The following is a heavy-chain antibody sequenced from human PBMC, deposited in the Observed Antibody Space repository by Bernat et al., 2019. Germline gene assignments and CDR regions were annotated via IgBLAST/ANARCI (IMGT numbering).Heavy chain of an antibody. CDR2: IYSGGST. CDR1: GFTVSSNY. Sequence: EVRLVESGGALVQPGGSLRLSCAASGFTVSSNYMSWVRQAPGKGLEWVSIIYSGGSTDYTDSVKGRFTIFRDNSRNTFYLQMNNLRGDDTAVYYCVRKNTYGFDWGQGTLVTVSS. J-gene: IGHJ1*01. D-gene: IGHD5-18*01. CDR3: VRKNTYGFD. V-gene: IGHV3-66*01.